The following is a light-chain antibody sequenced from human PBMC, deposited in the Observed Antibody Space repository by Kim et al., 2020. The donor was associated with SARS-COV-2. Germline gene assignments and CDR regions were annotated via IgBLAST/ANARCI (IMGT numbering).Light chain of an antibody. CDR2: DIN. CDR1: SSDIGGYNF. V-gene: IGLV2-14*03. Sequence: GQSITLSCTGTSSDIGGYNFVSWYQQHPGKAPKLTIYDINNRPSGVSNRFFGSKSGNTASLTISGLQAEDEAVYYCSSFTSSSTWVFGGGTQLTVL. CDR3: SSFTSSSTWV. J-gene: IGLJ3*02.